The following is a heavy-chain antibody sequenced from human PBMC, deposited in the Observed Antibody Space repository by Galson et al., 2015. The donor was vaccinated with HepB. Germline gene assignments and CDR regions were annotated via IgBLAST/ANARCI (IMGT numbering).Heavy chain of an antibody. CDR1: GYTLTELS. CDR3: ATALGIAGAPYFDY. V-gene: IGHV1-24*01. CDR2: FDPEDGET. J-gene: IGHJ4*02. Sequence: SVKVSCKVSGYTLTELSMHWVRQAPGKGLEWMGGFDPEDGETIYAQKFQGRVTMTEDTSTDTAYMELSSLRSEDTAVYYCATALGIAGAPYFDYWGQGTLVTVSS. D-gene: IGHD1-26*01.